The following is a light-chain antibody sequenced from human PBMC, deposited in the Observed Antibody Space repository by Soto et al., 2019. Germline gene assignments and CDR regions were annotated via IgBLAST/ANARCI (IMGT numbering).Light chain of an antibody. Sequence: EIVMKQSPATLSVSPGESVTLSCRASQLFSSNLAWYQHKPGQAPRLLIYGVSTRDTGVPDRFSGSGSGTEFTLIIDSLQSEDFAVYYCQQYNNWPRTFGQGTKV. V-gene: IGKV3-15*01. CDR1: QLFSSN. J-gene: IGKJ1*01. CDR2: GVS. CDR3: QQYNNWPRT.